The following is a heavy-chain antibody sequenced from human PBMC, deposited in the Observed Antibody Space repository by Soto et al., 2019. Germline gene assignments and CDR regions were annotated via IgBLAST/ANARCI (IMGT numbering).Heavy chain of an antibody. CDR3: ARDEGCGGGSCYSIWRY. V-gene: IGHV3-7*01. J-gene: IGHJ4*02. CDR2: IKEDGSEE. D-gene: IGHD2-15*01. Sequence: EVQLVESGGGLVQPGGSLRLSCAASGFSFGTYWISWVRQAPGKGLEWVANIKEDGSEEYYVDSVKGRFTISRDNAKNSLYLQMNSLTAEDTAMYYCARDEGCGGGSCYSIWRYWGQGTLVTVSP. CDR1: GFSFGTYW.